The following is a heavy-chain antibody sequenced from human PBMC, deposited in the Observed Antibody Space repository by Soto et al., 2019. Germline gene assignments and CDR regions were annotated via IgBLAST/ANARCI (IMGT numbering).Heavy chain of an antibody. Sequence: EVQLVESGGGLVKPGGSLRLSCAASGFTFSTYSMNWVRQAPGKELEWVSSISSSSSYIYYEDSVKGRFTVSRDNAKNSLYLQMNSLRAEDTAVYYCARDPRPNYGSGSYYSYYYYYYMDVWGKGTTVTVSS. J-gene: IGHJ6*03. CDR1: GFTFSTYS. CDR2: ISSSSSYI. V-gene: IGHV3-21*01. CDR3: ARDPRPNYGSGSYYSYYYYYYMDV. D-gene: IGHD3-10*01.